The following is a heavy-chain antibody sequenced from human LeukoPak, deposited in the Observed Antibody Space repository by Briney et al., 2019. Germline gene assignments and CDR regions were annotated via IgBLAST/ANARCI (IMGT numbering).Heavy chain of an antibody. CDR1: GFTLSSYW. CDR2: IKQDGSEK. J-gene: IGHJ3*02. V-gene: IGHV3-7*01. D-gene: IGHD2-21*02. CDR3: AREYCGGDCYFSDSFDI. Sequence: GGSLRLSCAACGFTLSSYWMRWVRQAPGKGLEGVANIKQDGSEKYYVDSVKGRFTSSRDNAKSSLYLQINSLRAEHTAVYYCAREYCGGDCYFSDSFDIWGQGTMVTVSS.